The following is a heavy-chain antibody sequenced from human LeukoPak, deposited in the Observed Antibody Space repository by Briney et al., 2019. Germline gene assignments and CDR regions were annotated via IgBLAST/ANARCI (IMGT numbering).Heavy chain of an antibody. CDR2: INPGGGNT. CDR3: ARGRNEDFWSGYYKDY. Sequence: ASVKVSCKASGNTFTRYYIHWVRQAPGQGLEWIGIINPGGGNTGYAQKFQGRVTMTRNTSISTAYMELSSLRSEDTAVYYCARGRNEDFWSGYYKDYWGQGTLVTVSS. J-gene: IGHJ4*02. V-gene: IGHV1-46*01. CDR1: GNTFTRYY. D-gene: IGHD3-3*01.